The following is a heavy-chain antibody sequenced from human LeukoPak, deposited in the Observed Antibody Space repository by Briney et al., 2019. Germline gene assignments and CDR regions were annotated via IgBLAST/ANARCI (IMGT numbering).Heavy chain of an antibody. J-gene: IGHJ4*02. CDR2: ISGSGGST. CDR3: AKDRSKYYYDSSGYYYDY. Sequence: PGASLRPSCAASGFTFSSYAMSWVRQAPGKGLEWVSAISGSGGSTYYADSVKGRFTISRDNSKNTLYLQMNSLRAEDTAVYYCAKDRSKYYYDSSGYYYDYWGPGTLVTVSS. V-gene: IGHV3-23*01. D-gene: IGHD3-22*01. CDR1: GFTFSSYA.